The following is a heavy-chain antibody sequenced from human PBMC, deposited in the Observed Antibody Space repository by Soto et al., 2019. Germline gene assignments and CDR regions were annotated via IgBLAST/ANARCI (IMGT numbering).Heavy chain of an antibody. V-gene: IGHV1-8*01. Sequence: ASVKVSCKASGYTFTSYDINWVRQATGQGLEWMGWMNPNSGNTGYAQKFQGRVTMTRNTSISTAYMELSSLRSEDTAVYYCARGAYCSGGSCYYYYMDVWGKGTTVTVSS. D-gene: IGHD2-15*01. CDR1: GYTFTSYD. CDR3: ARGAYCSGGSCYYYYMDV. J-gene: IGHJ6*03. CDR2: MNPNSGNT.